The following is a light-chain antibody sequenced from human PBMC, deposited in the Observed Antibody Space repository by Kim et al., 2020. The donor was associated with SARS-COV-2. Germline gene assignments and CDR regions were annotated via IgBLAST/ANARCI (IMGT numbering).Light chain of an antibody. CDR1: TGDIGRYNY. J-gene: IGLJ2*01. V-gene: IGLV2-8*01. CDR3: STYGGTKV. CDR2: EVS. Sequence: QSALTQPPSASGSPGQSVAISCTGTTGDIGRYNYVSWYQQHPGKAPKLIIYEVSKRPSGVPDRFSGSKSGNTASLTVSGLQAEDEGDYYCSTYGGTKVFGGGTQLTVL.